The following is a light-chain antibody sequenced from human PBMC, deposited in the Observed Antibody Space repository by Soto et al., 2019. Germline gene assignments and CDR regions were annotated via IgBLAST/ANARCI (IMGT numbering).Light chain of an antibody. V-gene: IGLV9-49*01. CDR1: SGYSNYK. J-gene: IGLJ3*02. CDR2: VGTGGSVG. CDR3: GADHGSGSNFVMV. Sequence: QLVLTQPPSASASLGASVTLTCTLSSGYSNYKVDWYQQRPGKGPRFVMRVGTGGSVGSKGDCIPDRFSVLGSGLNRYLTIKNIQEEDESDYHCGADHGSGSNFVMVFGGGTKLT.